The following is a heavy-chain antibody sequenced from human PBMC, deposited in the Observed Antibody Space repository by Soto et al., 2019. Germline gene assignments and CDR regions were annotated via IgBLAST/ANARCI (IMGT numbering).Heavy chain of an antibody. J-gene: IGHJ5*02. CDR2: ISYDGSNK. D-gene: IGHD3-9*01. CDR1: GFTFSSYA. V-gene: IGHV3-30-3*01. Sequence: QVQLVESGGGVVQPGRSLRLSCAASGFTFSSYAMHWVRQAPGKGLEWVAVISYDGSNKYYADSVKGRFTISRDNSKNTLYLQMNSLRAEDTAVYYCAREWILTGYPSPPVFDPWGQGTLVTVSS. CDR3: AREWILTGYPSPPVFDP.